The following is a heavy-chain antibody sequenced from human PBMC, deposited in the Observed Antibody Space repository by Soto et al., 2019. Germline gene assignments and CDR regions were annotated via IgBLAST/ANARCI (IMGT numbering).Heavy chain of an antibody. D-gene: IGHD2-15*01. CDR3: EKDKEECSGGSCYSFDY. V-gene: IGHV3-30*18. CDR2: ISYDGSNK. CDR1: GFTFSSYG. J-gene: IGHJ4*02. Sequence: QVQLVESGGGVVQPGRSLRLSCAASGFTFSSYGMHWVRQPPGKGLEWVAVISYDGSNKYYADSLKGRFTISRDTSKNTLYLQMNSLRAEDTAVYYCEKDKEECSGGSCYSFDYCGQGTLVTVSS.